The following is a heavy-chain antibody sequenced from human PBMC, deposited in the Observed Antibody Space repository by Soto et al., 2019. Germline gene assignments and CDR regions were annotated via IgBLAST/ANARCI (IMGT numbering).Heavy chain of an antibody. J-gene: IGHJ4*02. CDR2: ISTYNGNT. D-gene: IGHD2-2*01. V-gene: IGHV1-18*04. CDR3: ARPQDYSSHFDY. Sequence: QVQLMQSGPEAKKPGASVKVSCKASGYTFSNYDITWVRQAPGQGLEWMGWISTYNGNTDYAQKRQGRVTMTTDTSTSTAYMELRSLTSADTAVYSCARPQDYSSHFDYWGQGNLVTVSS. CDR1: GYTFSNYD.